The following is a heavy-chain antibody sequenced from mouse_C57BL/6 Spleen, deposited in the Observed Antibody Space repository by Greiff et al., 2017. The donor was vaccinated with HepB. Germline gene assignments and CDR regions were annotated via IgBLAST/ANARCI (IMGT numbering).Heavy chain of an antibody. J-gene: IGHJ4*01. CDR1: GYTFTSYW. D-gene: IGHD1-1*01. V-gene: IGHV1-59*01. Sequence: QVQLQQPGAELVRPGTSVKLSCKASGYTFTSYWMHWVKQRPGQGLEWIGVIDPSDSYTNYNQKFKGKATLTVDTSSSTAYMQLSSLTSEDSAVYYCASPYYYGSSYYYAMDYWGQGTSVTVSS. CDR3: ASPYYYGSSYYYAMDY. CDR2: IDPSDSYT.